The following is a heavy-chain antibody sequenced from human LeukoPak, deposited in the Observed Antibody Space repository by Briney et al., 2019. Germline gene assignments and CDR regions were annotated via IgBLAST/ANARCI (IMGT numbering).Heavy chain of an antibody. CDR1: GYTFTGYY. Sequence: GASVKVSCKASGYTFTGYYMHWVRQAPGQGLEWMGWINPNSGGTNYAQKFQGRFTMTRDTSISTAYMELSRLRSDDTAVYYCARLLFPDYYYYYGMDVWGQGTTVTVSS. V-gene: IGHV1-2*02. J-gene: IGHJ6*02. D-gene: IGHD2-21*02. CDR2: INPNSGGT. CDR3: ARLLFPDYYYYYGMDV.